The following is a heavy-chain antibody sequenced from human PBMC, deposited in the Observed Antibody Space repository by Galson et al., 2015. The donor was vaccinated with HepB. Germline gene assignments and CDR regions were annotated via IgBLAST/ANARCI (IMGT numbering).Heavy chain of an antibody. CDR2: IYYSGST. D-gene: IGHD6-13*01. Sequence: SETLSLTCTVSGGSISSRSYYWAWIRQPPGKGLEWIGSIYYSGSTYYNPSLKNRVTISVDTSKNQFSLKLTSVSAADTAVYYCAKTIFGISAAHDAFDIWGQGTKVTVSS. CDR1: GGSISSRSYY. J-gene: IGHJ3*02. V-gene: IGHV4-39*01. CDR3: AKTIFGISAAHDAFDI.